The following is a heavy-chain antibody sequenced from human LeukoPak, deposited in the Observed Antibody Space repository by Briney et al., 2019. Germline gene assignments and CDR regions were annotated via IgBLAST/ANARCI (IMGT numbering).Heavy chain of an antibody. CDR3: ARVGYSDSHFDY. CDR2: IYYSGST. D-gene: IGHD3-9*01. J-gene: IGHJ4*02. CDR1: GGSISSGDYY. Sequence: SETLSLTCTVSGGSISSGDYYWSWIRQPPGKVLEWIGYIYYSGSTYYNPSLRSRVTISVDTSKNQFSLKLSSVTAADTAVYYCARVGYSDSHFDYWGQGTLVTVSS. V-gene: IGHV4-30-4*01.